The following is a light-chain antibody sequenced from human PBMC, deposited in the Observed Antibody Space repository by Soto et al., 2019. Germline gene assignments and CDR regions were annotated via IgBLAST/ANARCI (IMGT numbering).Light chain of an antibody. CDR3: QQYNNWLRGT. CDR2: DAS. V-gene: IGKV3-15*01. Sequence: EIVLTQSPATLSLSPGERATLSCRASQSVSSYLAWYQQKPGQAPRLLIYDASNRATGIPAGFSGSGSGTEFTLTISSLQSEDFAVYYCQQYNNWLRGTFGQGTRLEIK. J-gene: IGKJ5*01. CDR1: QSVSSY.